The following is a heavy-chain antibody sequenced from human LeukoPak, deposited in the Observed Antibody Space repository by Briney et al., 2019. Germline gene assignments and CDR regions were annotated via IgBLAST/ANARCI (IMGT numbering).Heavy chain of an antibody. J-gene: IGHJ6*03. CDR1: GFTFSSYG. V-gene: IGHV3-33*06. CDR2: IWYDGSNK. Sequence: GRSLRLSCAASGFTFSSYGMHWVRQAPGKGLEWVAVIWYDGSNKYYADSVKGRFTISRDNSKNTLYLQMNSLRAEDTAVYYCAKAGQSYYYYYMDVWGKGTTVTVSS. CDR3: AKAGQSYYYYYMDV.